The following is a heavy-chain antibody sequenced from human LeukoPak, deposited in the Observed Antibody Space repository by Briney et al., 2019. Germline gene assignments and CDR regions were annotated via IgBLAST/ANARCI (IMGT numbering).Heavy chain of an antibody. Sequence: GGSLRLSCAASGFTFSSSAMTWVRQAPGQGLEWVSSISGSGTNTYYADSVKGRFTIPRDNSKSTLYLQVNSLRAEDTALYYCAKEYYGGWGDDWGQGTLVTVSS. CDR2: ISGSGTNT. CDR1: GFTFSSSA. V-gene: IGHV3-23*01. J-gene: IGHJ4*02. CDR3: AKEYYGGWGDD. D-gene: IGHD4-23*01.